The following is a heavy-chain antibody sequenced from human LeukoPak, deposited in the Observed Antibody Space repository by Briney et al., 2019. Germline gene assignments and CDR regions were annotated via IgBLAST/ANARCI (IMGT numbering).Heavy chain of an antibody. CDR3: ANHYGSGSYETLDY. CDR2: ISGSGGST. V-gene: IGHV3-23*01. D-gene: IGHD3-10*01. Sequence: GRSLRLSCTASGFTFSSYAMSWVRQAPGKGLEWVSAISGSGGSTYYADSVKGRFTISRDNSKNTLYLQMNSLRAEDTAVYYCANHYGSGSYETLDYWGQGTLVTVSS. CDR1: GFTFSSYA. J-gene: IGHJ4*02.